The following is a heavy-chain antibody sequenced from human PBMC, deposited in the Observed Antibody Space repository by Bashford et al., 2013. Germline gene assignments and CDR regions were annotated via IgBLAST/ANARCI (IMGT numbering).Heavy chain of an antibody. J-gene: IGHJ3*02. CDR1: GYTFTSYG. CDR3: ARDERDDSSGYYGAGAFDI. Sequence: ASVKVSCKASGYTFTSYGISWVRQAPGQGLEWMGWISAYNGNTNYAQKLQGRVTMTTDTSTSTAYMELRSLRSDDTAVYYCARDERDDSSGYYGAGAFDIWGQGTMVTVSS. CDR2: ISAYNGNT. V-gene: IGHV1-18*01. D-gene: IGHD3-22*01.